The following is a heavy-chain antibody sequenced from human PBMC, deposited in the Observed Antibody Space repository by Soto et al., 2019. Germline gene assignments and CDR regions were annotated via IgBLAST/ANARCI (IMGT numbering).Heavy chain of an antibody. D-gene: IGHD1-1*01. CDR1: GFSFSAHG. CDR3: ARDDLFVENELDH. Sequence: QVQLVESGGGVVRPGTSLRLSCAATGFSFSAHGMHWVRQAPGKGLEWLAVINDGSEEGYADSVRGRFTISRDNARNMLYLRMDNLRVDDGAICGGARDDLFVENELDHWGQGTLVTVSS. J-gene: IGHJ4*02. CDR2: INDGSEE. V-gene: IGHV3-33*01.